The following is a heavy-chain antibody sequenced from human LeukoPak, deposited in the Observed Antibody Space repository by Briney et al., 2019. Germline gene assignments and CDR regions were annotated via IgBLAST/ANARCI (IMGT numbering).Heavy chain of an antibody. D-gene: IGHD3-3*01. CDR3: ARDKSLWSGFLS. CDR2: IYYSGST. CDR1: GGSISSYY. Sequence: ETLSLTCTVSGGSISSYYWSWIRQPPGKGLEWIGYIYYSGSTNYNPSLKSRVTISVDTSKNQFSLKLSSVTAADTAVYYCARDKSLWSGFLSWGQGTLVTVSS. J-gene: IGHJ5*02. V-gene: IGHV4-59*01.